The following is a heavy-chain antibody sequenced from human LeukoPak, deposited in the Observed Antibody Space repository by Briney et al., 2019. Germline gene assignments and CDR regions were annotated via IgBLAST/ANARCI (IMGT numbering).Heavy chain of an antibody. CDR2: IYHSGST. CDR1: GGSISSYY. V-gene: IGHV4-59*12. J-gene: IGHJ4*02. D-gene: IGHD3-22*01. Sequence: PSETLSLTCTVSGGSISSYYWSWIRQPPGKGLEWIGYIYHSGSTYYNPSLKSRVTISVDRSKNQFSLKLSSVTAADAAVYYCARGKGGYYDSSGYQSQTFDYWGQGTLVTVSS. CDR3: ARGKGGYYDSSGYQSQTFDY.